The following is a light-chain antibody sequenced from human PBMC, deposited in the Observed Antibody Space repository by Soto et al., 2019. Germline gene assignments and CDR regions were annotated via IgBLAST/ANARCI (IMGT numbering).Light chain of an antibody. V-gene: IGKV3-11*01. CDR2: DAS. J-gene: IGKJ5*01. CDR1: QSVSSY. Sequence: DIVLTQSPATLSLCPGERATLSCRASQSVSSYLAWYQQKPGQAPRLLIYDASNRATGIPARFSGSGSGTDFTLTISSLEPEDFAVYYCQQRSNWIFGQGTRLEIK. CDR3: QQRSNWI.